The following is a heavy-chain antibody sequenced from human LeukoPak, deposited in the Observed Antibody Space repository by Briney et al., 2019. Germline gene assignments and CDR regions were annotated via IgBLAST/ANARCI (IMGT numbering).Heavy chain of an antibody. D-gene: IGHD2-8*01. CDR3: ARQKNGYYYY. CDR2: ISDSGST. CDR1: GGSISSYY. J-gene: IGHJ4*02. V-gene: IGHV4-59*08. Sequence: PSETLSLTCTVSGGSISSYYWSWIRQPPGKGLEWIGYISDSGSTNYNPSLRSRVTISVDTAKNQFYLELRSVTAADAAVYYCARQKNGYYYYWGPGTLVAVSS.